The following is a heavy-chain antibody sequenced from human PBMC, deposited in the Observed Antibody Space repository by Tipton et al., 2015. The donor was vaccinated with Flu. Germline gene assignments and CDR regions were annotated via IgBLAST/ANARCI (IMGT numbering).Heavy chain of an antibody. V-gene: IGHV3-48*03. Sequence: SLRLSCAASGFAFSSYEMNWVRQAPGKGLEWVSFINPSATTRYYADSVKGRFTISRDNAENSLYLQMNSLRGEDMAVYYCARGFIRLCDYWGQGSLVTVSS. CDR1: GFAFSSYE. CDR3: ARGFIRLCDY. J-gene: IGHJ4*02. D-gene: IGHD3-16*01. CDR2: INPSATTR.